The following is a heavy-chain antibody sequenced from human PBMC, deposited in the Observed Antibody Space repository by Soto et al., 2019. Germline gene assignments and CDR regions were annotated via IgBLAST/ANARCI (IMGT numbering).Heavy chain of an antibody. V-gene: IGHV3-23*01. CDR3: AKAEPYGDYVGYYYYYGMDV. CDR1: GFTFSSYA. Sequence: HPGGSLRLSCAASGFTFSSYAMSWVRQAPGKGLEWVSAISGSGGSTYYADSVKGRFTISRDNSKNTLYLQMNSLRAEDTAVYYCAKAEPYGDYVGYYYYYGMDVWGQGTTVTVSS. D-gene: IGHD4-17*01. CDR2: ISGSGGST. J-gene: IGHJ6*02.